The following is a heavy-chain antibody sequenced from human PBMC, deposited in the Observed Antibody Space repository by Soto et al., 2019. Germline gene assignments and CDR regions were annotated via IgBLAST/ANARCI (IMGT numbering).Heavy chain of an antibody. V-gene: IGHV3-33*01. CDR2: IWYDGSNK. D-gene: IGHD6-13*01. CDR1: GFTFSSYG. CDR3: ATIGYSSSWYRADY. Sequence: QVQLVESGGGVVQPGRSLRLSCAASGFTFSSYGMHWVRQAPGKGLEWVAVIWYDGSNKYYADSVKGRFTISSDNSKNTRYLQMNSLIAEDTAVYYCATIGYSSSWYRADYWGQGTLVTVSS. J-gene: IGHJ4*02.